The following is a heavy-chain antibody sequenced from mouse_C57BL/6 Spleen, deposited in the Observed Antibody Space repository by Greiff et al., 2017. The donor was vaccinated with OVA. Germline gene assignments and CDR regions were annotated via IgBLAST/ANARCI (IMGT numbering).Heavy chain of an antibody. CDR2: ISSGSSTI. D-gene: IGHD1-1*01. Sequence: EVKLMESGGGLVKPGGSLKLSCAASGFTFSDYGMHWVRQAPEKGLEWVAYISSGSSTIYYADKVKGRFTISIDNAKNTLFLQTTSLRSEDTAMYYCAKGDYGHWYFDVWGTGTTVTVSS. J-gene: IGHJ1*03. V-gene: IGHV5-17*01. CDR3: AKGDYGHWYFDV. CDR1: GFTFSDYG.